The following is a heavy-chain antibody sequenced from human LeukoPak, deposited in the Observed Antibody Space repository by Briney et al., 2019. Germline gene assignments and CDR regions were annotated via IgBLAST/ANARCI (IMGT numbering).Heavy chain of an antibody. D-gene: IGHD6-13*01. Sequence: GGSLRLSCAASGFTFSSFNMNWVRQAPGKGLEWVSSISSGRTYTYYADSVKGRFTISRENTKNSLFLQMNSLRAEDTAIYYCARGDRSAVFDYWGQASLVTVSS. V-gene: IGHV3-21*01. J-gene: IGHJ4*02. CDR2: ISSGRTYT. CDR3: ARGDRSAVFDY. CDR1: GFTFSSFN.